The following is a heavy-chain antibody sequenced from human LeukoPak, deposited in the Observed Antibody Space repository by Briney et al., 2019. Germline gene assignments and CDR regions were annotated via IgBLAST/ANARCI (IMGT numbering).Heavy chain of an antibody. Sequence: GGSLRLSCAASGFTVSSNYMSWVRQAPGKGLEWISYISHDSGVRYYADSVRGRFTISRDNAKNSLHLQMHSLRAEDTAVYYCVRDNPRCCGVVPANIDDYWGQGTLVTVSS. CDR2: ISHDSGVR. J-gene: IGHJ4*02. CDR1: GFTVSSNY. V-gene: IGHV3-48*01. CDR3: VRDNPRCCGVVPANIDDY. D-gene: IGHD2-15*01.